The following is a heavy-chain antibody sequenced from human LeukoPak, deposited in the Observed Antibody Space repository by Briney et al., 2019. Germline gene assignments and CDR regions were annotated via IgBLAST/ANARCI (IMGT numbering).Heavy chain of an antibody. J-gene: IGHJ6*02. Sequence: GGSLRLSCAASAFTFSRNAMTWVRQAPGKGLEWVSSISSSSSYIYYADSVKGRFTISRDNAKNSLYLQMNSLRAEDTAVYYCARDRLGLAAAGTGYYYGMDVWGQGTTVTVSS. CDR2: ISSSSSYI. D-gene: IGHD6-13*01. V-gene: IGHV3-21*01. CDR1: AFTFSRNA. CDR3: ARDRLGLAAAGTGYYYGMDV.